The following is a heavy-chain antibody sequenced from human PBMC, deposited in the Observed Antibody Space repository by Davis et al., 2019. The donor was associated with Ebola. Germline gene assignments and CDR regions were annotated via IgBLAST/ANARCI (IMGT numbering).Heavy chain of an antibody. V-gene: IGHV4-61*05. Sequence: SETLSLTCTVSGGSISSSSYYWGWIRQPPGKGLEWIGYIYYSGSTNYNPSLKSRVTISVDTSKNQFSLKLSSVTAADTAVYYCARGPYYYDSSGYYYHYFDYWGQGTLVTVSS. CDR2: IYYSGST. D-gene: IGHD3-22*01. CDR1: GGSISSSSYY. J-gene: IGHJ4*02. CDR3: ARGPYYYDSSGYYYHYFDY.